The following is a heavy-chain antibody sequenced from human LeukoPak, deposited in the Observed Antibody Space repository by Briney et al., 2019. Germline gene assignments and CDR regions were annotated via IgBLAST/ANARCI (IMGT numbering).Heavy chain of an antibody. V-gene: IGHV4-39*07. CDR1: GGSLSSSSYY. D-gene: IGHD3-22*01. Sequence: SETLSLTCTVSGGSLSSSSYYWGWIRQPPGKGLEWIGSIYYSGSTYYNPSLKSRVTISVDTSKNQFSLKLSSVTAADTAVYYCAGEGAAMIRNHIDYWGQGTLVTVSS. CDR3: AGEGAAMIRNHIDY. J-gene: IGHJ4*02. CDR2: IYYSGST.